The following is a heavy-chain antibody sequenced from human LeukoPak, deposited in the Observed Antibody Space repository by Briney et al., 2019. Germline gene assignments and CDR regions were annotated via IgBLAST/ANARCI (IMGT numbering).Heavy chain of an antibody. D-gene: IGHD4-17*01. CDR1: GGSVSSGSYY. J-gene: IGHJ3*02. V-gene: IGHV4-61*01. CDR3: AREGLDYGDHVPVVRAFDI. Sequence: PSETLSLTCTVSGGSVSSGSYYWSWIRQPPGKGLEWIGYIYYSGSTNYNPSLKSRVTISVDTSKNQFSLKLSSVTAADTAVYYCAREGLDYGDHVPVVRAFDIWGQGTMVTVSS. CDR2: IYYSGST.